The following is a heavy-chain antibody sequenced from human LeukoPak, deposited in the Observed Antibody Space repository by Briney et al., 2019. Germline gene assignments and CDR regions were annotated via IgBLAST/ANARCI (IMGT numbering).Heavy chain of an antibody. Sequence: PGGSLRLSCAASGFTFSDYYMSWIRQAPGKGLEWVSYISSSGSTIYYADSVKGRFTISRDNAKNSLYLQMNSLRAEDTAVYYCASQPEGFYYDSSGYRFDYWGQGTLVSVSS. V-gene: IGHV3-11*04. J-gene: IGHJ4*02. D-gene: IGHD3-22*01. CDR3: ASQPEGFYYDSSGYRFDY. CDR2: ISSSGSTI. CDR1: GFTFSDYY.